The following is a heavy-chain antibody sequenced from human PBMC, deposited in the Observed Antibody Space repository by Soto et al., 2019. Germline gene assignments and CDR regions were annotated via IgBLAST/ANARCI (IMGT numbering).Heavy chain of an antibody. CDR3: AYRYGSGYRAFDY. Sequence: AASVKVSCKASGDTFSFYSINWVRQAPGLGLEWMGRVNPILSMSNYAQRFQGRVTMTADKSTSTAYMELCGLRSEDTAMYYCAYRYGSGYRAFDYCGQGALVPVSS. D-gene: IGHD3-10*01. V-gene: IGHV1-69*02. CDR2: VNPILSMS. CDR1: GDTFSFYS. J-gene: IGHJ4*02.